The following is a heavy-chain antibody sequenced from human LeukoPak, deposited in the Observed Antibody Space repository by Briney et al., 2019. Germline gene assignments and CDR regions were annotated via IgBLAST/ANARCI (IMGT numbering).Heavy chain of an antibody. CDR3: ARTRFGDYLHDAFDM. CDR2: ISSSSSYI. D-gene: IGHD4-17*01. J-gene: IGHJ3*02. CDR1: GFTFSSYS. Sequence: GGSLRLSCAASGFTFSSYSMNWVRQAPGKGLEWVSSISSSSSYIYYADSVKGRFTVSRDNAKNSLYLQMNSLRAEDTAVYFCARTRFGDYLHDAFDMWGQGTMVTVSS. V-gene: IGHV3-21*01.